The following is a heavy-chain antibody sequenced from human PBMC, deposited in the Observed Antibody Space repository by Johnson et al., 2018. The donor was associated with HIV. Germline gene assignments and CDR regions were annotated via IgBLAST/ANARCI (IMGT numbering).Heavy chain of an antibody. V-gene: IGHV3-74*02. CDR2: INRDGSTT. Sequence: VQLVESGGGLVQPGGSLRLSCAASGFTFSSYDMHWVRQATGKGLVWVSRINRDGSTTDYADSVTGRFTISRDNAKNTVYLQMNSLRAEDTAVYFCARGDNAAAGDAFDIWGQGTMVTVSS. CDR3: ARGDNAAAGDAFDI. D-gene: IGHD6-13*01. CDR1: GFTFSSYD. J-gene: IGHJ3*02.